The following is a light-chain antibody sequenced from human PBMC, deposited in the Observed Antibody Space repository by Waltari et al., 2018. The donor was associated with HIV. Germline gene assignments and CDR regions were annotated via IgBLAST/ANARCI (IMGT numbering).Light chain of an antibody. J-gene: IGKJ1*01. CDR3: HQYASFSGT. CDR1: QNVGAF. V-gene: IGKV1-5*03. CDR2: QAS. Sequence: DIRLTQSPSTLSASAGDRVAITCRAGQNVGAFLAWDQQKPGKPPKLLIFQASTLEGGVPSRFSGSVSGSDFTLTINGLQSDDFATYYCHQYASFSGTFGQGTKVEL.